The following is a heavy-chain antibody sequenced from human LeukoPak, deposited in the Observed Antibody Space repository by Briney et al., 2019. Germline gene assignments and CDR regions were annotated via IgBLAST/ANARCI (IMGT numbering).Heavy chain of an antibody. Sequence: SGPTLVKPTQTLTLTCTFSGFSLSTSGVGVGWIRQPPGKALEWLALIYWNGDKRYSPSLKSRLTITKDTSKNQVVLTMTNMDPVDTATYYCAHSGPLVVMVGPKSVYYGMDVWGQGTTVTVSS. V-gene: IGHV2-5*01. CDR2: IYWNGDK. D-gene: IGHD3-22*01. CDR3: AHSGPLVVMVGPKSVYYGMDV. J-gene: IGHJ6*02. CDR1: GFSLSTSGVG.